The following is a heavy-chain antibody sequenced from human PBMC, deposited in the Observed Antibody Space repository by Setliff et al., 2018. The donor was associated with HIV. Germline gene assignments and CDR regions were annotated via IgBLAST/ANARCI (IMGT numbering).Heavy chain of an antibody. V-gene: IGHV4-59*01. CDR3: TRGPGGTVPKPLEAFDV. Sequence: PPGKGLEWIGYVDYSGDTEYNPSLQSRATISRDPSKSQVSLNLNSATAADTAVYYCTRGPGGTVPKPLEAFDVWGRGAVVTVSS. CDR2: VDYSGDT. J-gene: IGHJ3*01. D-gene: IGHD1-7*01.